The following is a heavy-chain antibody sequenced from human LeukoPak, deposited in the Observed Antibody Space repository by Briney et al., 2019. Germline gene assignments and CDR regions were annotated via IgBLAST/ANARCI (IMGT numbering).Heavy chain of an antibody. CDR2: MNPNNGDT. J-gene: IGHJ4*02. D-gene: IGHD3-10*01. Sequence: GASVKVSCKASGYTLNTYDINWVRQATGQGLEWMGWMNPNNGDTGYAQKFQGRVTMTRNTSISTAYMELSSLRSEDTAVYYCARGPNFGGGPDYWGQGTLVTVSS. CDR1: GYTLNTYD. V-gene: IGHV1-8*01. CDR3: ARGPNFGGGPDY.